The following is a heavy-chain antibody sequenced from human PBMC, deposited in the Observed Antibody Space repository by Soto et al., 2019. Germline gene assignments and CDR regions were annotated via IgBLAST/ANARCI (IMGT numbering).Heavy chain of an antibody. CDR2: IYHSGSA. V-gene: IGHV4-38-2*01. J-gene: IGHJ5*02. Sequence: PSETLSLTCDVSGYSISGGFYWGWIRQPPGKGLEWIANIYHSGSAYYTPSLKTRVTTSVDTSKNQISLRLNSVTAADTAVYFCARVRIFDYWFDPWGHGIPVTVSS. CDR1: GYSISGGFY. D-gene: IGHD3-3*01. CDR3: ARVRIFDYWFDP.